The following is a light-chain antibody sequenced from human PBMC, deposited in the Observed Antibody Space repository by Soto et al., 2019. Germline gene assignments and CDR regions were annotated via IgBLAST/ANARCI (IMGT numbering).Light chain of an antibody. Sequence: EIVLTQSPATLSLSPGDRTTLSCRASQSVSSSLAWYQQKPGQAPRLLIYDASNRATGVPARFSGSGSGTGFTLTISSLEPEDFAVYYRQQYYSWPYIFGQGTKVEIK. CDR3: QQYYSWPYI. CDR2: DAS. J-gene: IGKJ2*01. CDR1: QSVSSS. V-gene: IGKV3-11*01.